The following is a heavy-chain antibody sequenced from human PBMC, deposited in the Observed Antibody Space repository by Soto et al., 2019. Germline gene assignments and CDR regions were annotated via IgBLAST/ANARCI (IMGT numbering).Heavy chain of an antibody. CDR1: GFTFSSYA. CDR2: ISGSGGST. Sequence: GGSLRLSCAASGFTFSSYAMSWVRQAPGKGLEWVSAISGSGGSTYYADSVKGRFTISRDNSKNTLYLQMNSLRAEDTAVYYCAKDCIDDYIWGRYRYADNIFSYWSQGTLVTVSS. J-gene: IGHJ4*02. D-gene: IGHD3-16*02. V-gene: IGHV3-23*01. CDR3: AKDCIDDYIWGRYRYADNIFSY.